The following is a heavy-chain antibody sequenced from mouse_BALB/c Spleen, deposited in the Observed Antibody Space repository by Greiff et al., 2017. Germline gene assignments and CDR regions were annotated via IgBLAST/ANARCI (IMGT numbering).Heavy chain of an antibody. Sequence: DVKLVESGGGLVKPCGSLNLTCAVSGFTFSDYYLYWVRQTSVKRRVWVATISDGGSYTYYTDSVKGRFTISRDKAKNHLYLKLSSLKTEDTAMYYCAREDGSSSFAYWGQGTLVTVSA. CDR2: ISDGGSYT. V-gene: IGHV5-4*02. CDR3: AREDGSSSFAY. CDR1: GFTFSDYY. J-gene: IGHJ3*01. D-gene: IGHD1-1*01.